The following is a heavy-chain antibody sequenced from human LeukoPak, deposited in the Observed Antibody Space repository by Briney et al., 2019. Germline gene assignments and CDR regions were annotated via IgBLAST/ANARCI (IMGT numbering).Heavy chain of an antibody. V-gene: IGHV1-2*02. CDR3: ARDRSRGYSYGLESLY. CDR1: GYTFTDYY. CDR2: INPESGGT. J-gene: IGHJ4*02. Sequence: ASVKVSCKTSGYTFTDYYIHWARQAPGQGLEWMGWINPESGGTSYAQHFQGRVTMTRDTSISTAHMDLSRLKSDDTAVYYCARDRSRGYSYGLESLYWGQGTLVTVSS. D-gene: IGHD5-18*01.